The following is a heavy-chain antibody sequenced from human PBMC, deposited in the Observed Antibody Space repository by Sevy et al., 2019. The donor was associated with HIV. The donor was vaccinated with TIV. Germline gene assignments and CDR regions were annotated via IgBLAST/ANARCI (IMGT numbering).Heavy chain of an antibody. CDR2: INQDGGEK. D-gene: IGHD1-26*01. V-gene: IGHV3-7*01. Sequence: GGSLRLSCAVSGFTFSNYWMSWVRQAPGKGLECVANINQDGGEKYYLDSVKGRFFISRDNAKNSLYLQMNSLRADDTAMYYCARRVGLDCWGQGALVTVSS. CDR3: ARRVGLDC. CDR1: GFTFSNYW. J-gene: IGHJ4*02.